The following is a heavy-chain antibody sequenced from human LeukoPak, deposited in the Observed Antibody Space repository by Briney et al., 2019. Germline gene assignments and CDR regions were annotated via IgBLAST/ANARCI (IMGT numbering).Heavy chain of an antibody. V-gene: IGHV1-24*01. J-gene: IGHJ4*02. CDR2: FDPEDGEA. CDR3: ATDIQQLVLFAY. D-gene: IGHD6-13*01. Sequence: ASVKVSCKVSGYSLGEVSMHWVRQAPGKGLEWMGSFDPEDGEAIYAQRFQGRVTMTEDTSTHTAYMEVNSLRSEDTAVYYCATDIQQLVLFAYWGQGTLVTVSS. CDR1: GYSLGEVS.